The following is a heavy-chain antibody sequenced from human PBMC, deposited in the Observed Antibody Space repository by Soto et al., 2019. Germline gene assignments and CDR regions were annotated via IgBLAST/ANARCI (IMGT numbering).Heavy chain of an antibody. CDR2: ISYDGSNK. J-gene: IGHJ6*02. CDR3: AKGGDFGDYNYYYGMDV. D-gene: IGHD2-21*01. CDR1: GFTFSSYG. Sequence: PRGSLTISCAASGFTFSSYGMHWVRQAPGKVLEWVAVISYDGSNKYYADSVKGRFTIARDNSNNTLYLQMNSLRAEDTDVYYCAKGGDFGDYNYYYGMDVWGQGTTVTVSS. V-gene: IGHV3-30*18.